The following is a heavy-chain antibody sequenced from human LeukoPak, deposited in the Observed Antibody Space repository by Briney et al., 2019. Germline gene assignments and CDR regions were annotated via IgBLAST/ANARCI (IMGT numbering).Heavy chain of an antibody. Sequence: GGSLRLSCAASGFTFSSYWMSWVRQAPGKGLEWVANIKQDGSEKYCVDSVKGRFTISRDNAKNSLYLQMNSLRAEDTAVYYCARDRTINWFDPWGQGTLVTVSS. CDR1: GFTFSSYW. CDR2: IKQDGSEK. CDR3: ARDRTINWFDP. J-gene: IGHJ5*02. D-gene: IGHD1-1*01. V-gene: IGHV3-7*01.